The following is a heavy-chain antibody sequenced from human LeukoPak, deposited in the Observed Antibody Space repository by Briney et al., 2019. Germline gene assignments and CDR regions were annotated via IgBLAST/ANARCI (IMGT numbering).Heavy chain of an antibody. CDR3: AKGGSSGYYSYFDY. Sequence: GGSLRLSCAASGFTFSDYYMSWIRQAPGKGLEWVSYISSSGSTIYYADSVKGRFTISRDNAKNSLYLQMNSLRAEDMALYYCAKGGSSGYYSYFDYWGQGTLVTVSS. D-gene: IGHD3-22*01. CDR1: GFTFSDYY. V-gene: IGHV3-11*01. J-gene: IGHJ4*02. CDR2: ISSSGSTI.